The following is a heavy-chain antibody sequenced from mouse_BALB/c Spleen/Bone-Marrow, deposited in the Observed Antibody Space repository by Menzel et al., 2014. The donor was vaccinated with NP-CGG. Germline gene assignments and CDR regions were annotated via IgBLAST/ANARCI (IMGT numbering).Heavy chain of an antibody. CDR1: GFTFSRYA. CDR2: ISSGGSYT. V-gene: IGHV5-9-4*01. D-gene: IGHD3-2*02. Sequence: VQLKESGGGLVKPGGSLKLSCAASGFTFSRYAMSWVRQSPEKRLEWVAEISSGGSYTYYPDTVTGRFTISRDNAKNTLYLEMSSLRSEDTAMYYCARSPQRDYAMDYWGQGTSVTVSS. CDR3: ARSPQRDYAMDY. J-gene: IGHJ4*01.